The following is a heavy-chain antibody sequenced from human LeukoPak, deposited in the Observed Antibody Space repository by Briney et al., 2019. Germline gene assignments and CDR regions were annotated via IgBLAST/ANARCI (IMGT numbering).Heavy chain of an antibody. CDR3: ARERLGFRVDV. J-gene: IGHJ6*04. Sequence: TSETLSLTCTVSGDSISNYYWTWIRQPAGKGLQWIWRINTSGNTNYNPYLKSRVTMSLGTTKNQFSLHLNSATAADTAVYYCARERLGFRVDVWGKGTTVTVSS. CDR1: GDSISNYY. V-gene: IGHV4-4*07. D-gene: IGHD3-10*01. CDR2: INTSGNT.